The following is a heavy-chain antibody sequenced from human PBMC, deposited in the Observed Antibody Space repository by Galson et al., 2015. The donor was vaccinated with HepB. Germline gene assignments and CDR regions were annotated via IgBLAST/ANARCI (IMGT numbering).Heavy chain of an antibody. CDR2: ISYDGTNT. CDR3: ARETGSGRGRGDY. V-gene: IGHV3-30*04. J-gene: IGHJ4*02. D-gene: IGHD3-10*01. Sequence: SLRLSCAASGFIFSDYVFHWVRQAPGKGLEWLTVISYDGTNTYYADSVKGRFTISRDNSNNTLYLQMDSTTPDDTATYYCARETGSGRGRGDYWGQGTLVTVSS. CDR1: GFIFSDYV.